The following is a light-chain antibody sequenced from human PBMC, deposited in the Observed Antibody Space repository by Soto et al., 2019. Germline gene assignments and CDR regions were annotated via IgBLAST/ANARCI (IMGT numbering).Light chain of an antibody. J-gene: IGKJ1*01. Sequence: DIQMTQSPSSLSASVGDRVTITCRASQSISNYLNWYQQKPGKAPKILISAASSLRSGVPSRFSGSGSGTDFTLTISSLQPEDFSTYYCQQSHGTFGQGNKVEIK. V-gene: IGKV1-39*01. CDR1: QSISNY. CDR2: AAS. CDR3: QQSHGT.